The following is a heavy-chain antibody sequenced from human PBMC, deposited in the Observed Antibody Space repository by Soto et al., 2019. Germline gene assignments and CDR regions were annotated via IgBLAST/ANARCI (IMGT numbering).Heavy chain of an antibody. J-gene: IGHJ6*02. D-gene: IGHD6-13*01. Sequence: GGSLRLSCAASGFTFSSYSMNWVRQAPGKGLEWVSYISSSSSTIYYADSVKGRFTISRDNAKNSLYLQMNSLRDEGTAVYYCAREGSYPQQLVRYPYYYGMDVWGQGTTVTVSS. V-gene: IGHV3-48*02. CDR1: GFTFSSYS. CDR3: AREGSYPQQLVRYPYYYGMDV. CDR2: ISSSSSTI.